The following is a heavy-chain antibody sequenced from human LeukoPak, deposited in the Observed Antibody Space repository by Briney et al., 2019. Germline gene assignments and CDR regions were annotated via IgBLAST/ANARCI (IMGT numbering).Heavy chain of an antibody. CDR2: INHSGST. Sequence: SETLSLTCAVYGGSFSGYYWSWIRQPPGKGLEWIGEINHSGSTNYNPPLKSRVTISVDTSKNQFSLKLSSVTAADTAVYYCARGRFITAAGTHFDYWGQGTLVTVSS. D-gene: IGHD6-13*01. CDR3: ARGRFITAAGTHFDY. J-gene: IGHJ4*02. V-gene: IGHV4-34*01. CDR1: GGSFSGYY.